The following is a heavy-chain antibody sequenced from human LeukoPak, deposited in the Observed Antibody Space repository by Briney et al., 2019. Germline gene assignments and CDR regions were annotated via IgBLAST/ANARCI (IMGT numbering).Heavy chain of an antibody. CDR3: TTDVGHGT. CDR1: GFTFSSCA. Sequence: KPGGSLRLSCAASGFTFSSCAMNWVRQAPGKGLEWVARVKSKTDGETTDYAAPVKGRFTISRDDSKNTLYLQMNSLKTEDTAVYYCTTDVGHGTWGQGILVTVSS. CDR2: VKSKTDGETT. V-gene: IGHV3-15*01. J-gene: IGHJ5*02. D-gene: IGHD4-17*01.